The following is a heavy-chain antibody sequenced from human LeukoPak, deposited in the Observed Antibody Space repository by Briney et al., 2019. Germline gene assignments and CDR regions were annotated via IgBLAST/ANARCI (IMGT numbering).Heavy chain of an antibody. CDR3: ARVGLMTIDP. V-gene: IGHV4-61*02. Sequence: SQTLSLTCTVSGGSISSGSYYWSWIRQPAGKGLEWIGRIYTSGSTNYNPSLKSRVTISVDTSKNQFSLKLSSVTAADTAVYYCARVGLMTIDPWGQGTLVTVSS. CDR1: GGSISSGSYY. J-gene: IGHJ5*02. CDR2: IYTSGST. D-gene: IGHD3-9*01.